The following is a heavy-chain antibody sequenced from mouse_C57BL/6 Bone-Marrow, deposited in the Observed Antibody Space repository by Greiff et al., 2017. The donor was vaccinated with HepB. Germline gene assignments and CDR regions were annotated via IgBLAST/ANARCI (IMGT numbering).Heavy chain of an antibody. Sequence: VQLQQSGAELVRPGASVKLSCTASGFNIKDDYMHWVKQRPEQGLEWIGWIDPENGDTEYASKFQGKATITADTSSNTAYLQLSSLTSEDTAVYYCTTARATSYAMDYWGQGTSVTVSS. D-gene: IGHD3-1*01. CDR1: GFNIKDDY. J-gene: IGHJ4*01. CDR3: TTARATSYAMDY. CDR2: IDPENGDT. V-gene: IGHV14-4*01.